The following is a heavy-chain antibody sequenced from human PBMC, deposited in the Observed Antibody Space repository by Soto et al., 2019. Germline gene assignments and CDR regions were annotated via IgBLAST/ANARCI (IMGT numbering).Heavy chain of an antibody. CDR3: ARGGGQLVGRVYYYYMDV. J-gene: IGHJ6*03. CDR2: INPNSGGT. D-gene: IGHD6-6*01. Sequence: ASVKVSCKASGYTFTGYYMHWVRQAPGQGLEWMGWINPNSGGTNYAQKFQGWVTMTRDTSISTAYMELSRLRSDDTAVYYCARGGGQLVGRVYYYYMDVWGKGTTVTVSS. V-gene: IGHV1-2*04. CDR1: GYTFTGYY.